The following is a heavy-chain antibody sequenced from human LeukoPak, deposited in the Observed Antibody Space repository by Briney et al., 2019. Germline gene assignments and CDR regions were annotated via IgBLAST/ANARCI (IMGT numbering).Heavy chain of an antibody. J-gene: IGHJ4*02. CDR3: ARGDYYEDY. CDR2: IWYDGSNK. Sequence: GRSLRLSCAASGFTFSSYGTHWVRQAPGKGLEWVAVIWYDGSNKYYADSVKGRFTISRDNSENTLYLQMNSPRAEDTAVYYCARGDYYEDYWGQGTLVTVSS. CDR1: GFTFSSYG. D-gene: IGHD3-22*01. V-gene: IGHV3-33*01.